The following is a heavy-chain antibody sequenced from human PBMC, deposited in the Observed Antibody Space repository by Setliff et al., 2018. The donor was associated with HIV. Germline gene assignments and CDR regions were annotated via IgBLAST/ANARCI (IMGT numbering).Heavy chain of an antibody. CDR2: INVNNGNT. Sequence: ASVKVSCKASGFTFIHYDVSWVRRAPGQGLEWMGWINVNNGNTNYAQKFQGRVTMTTDTSTTTVYMELRSLRSDDTAVYSCARVVRGVIQSAKTFDYWGQGTLVTVSS. V-gene: IGHV1-18*01. CDR1: GFTFIHYD. J-gene: IGHJ4*02. CDR3: ARVVRGVIQSAKTFDY. D-gene: IGHD2-21*01.